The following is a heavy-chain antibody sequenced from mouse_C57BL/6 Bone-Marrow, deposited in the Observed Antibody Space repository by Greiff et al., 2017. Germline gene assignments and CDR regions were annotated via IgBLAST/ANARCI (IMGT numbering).Heavy chain of an antibody. CDR3: ARSRIYSNYYFDY. Sequence: QVQLQQPGAELVRPGSSVKLSCKASGYTFTSYWMHWVKQRPIQGLEWIGNIYPSDSETHYNQKFKDKATLTVDKASSTAYMQLSSLTSEDSAVYYCARSRIYSNYYFDYWGQGTTLTVSS. CDR1: GYTFTSYW. CDR2: IYPSDSET. V-gene: IGHV1-52*01. J-gene: IGHJ2*01. D-gene: IGHD2-5*01.